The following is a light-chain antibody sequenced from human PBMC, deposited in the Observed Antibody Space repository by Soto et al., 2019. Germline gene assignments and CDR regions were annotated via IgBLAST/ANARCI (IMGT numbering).Light chain of an antibody. CDR1: QSIGLA. CDR3: KQRTDRPQWT. CDR2: DAS. J-gene: IGKJ1*01. V-gene: IGKV3-11*01. Sequence: EIVLTQSPASLSFSPGERATLSCRASQSIGLAIAWYQHKPGRAPRLLIFDASQRATGSPARFRGSGSGTDFTLSISSLEPEDFSGYYCKQRTDRPQWTIVQGIKV.